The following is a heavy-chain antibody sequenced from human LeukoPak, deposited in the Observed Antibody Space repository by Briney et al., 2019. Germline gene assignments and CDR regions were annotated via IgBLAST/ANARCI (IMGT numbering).Heavy chain of an antibody. CDR2: IGTAGDT. J-gene: IGHJ4*02. Sequence: GGSLRLSCAASGFTFSSYDMHWVRQATGKGLEWVSAIGTAGDTYYPGSVKGRFTISRENAKNSLYLQMNSLRAEDTAVYYCAKGGWQQLDEYYFDYWGQGTLVTVSS. CDR3: AKGGWQQLDEYYFDY. D-gene: IGHD6-13*01. V-gene: IGHV3-13*01. CDR1: GFTFSSYD.